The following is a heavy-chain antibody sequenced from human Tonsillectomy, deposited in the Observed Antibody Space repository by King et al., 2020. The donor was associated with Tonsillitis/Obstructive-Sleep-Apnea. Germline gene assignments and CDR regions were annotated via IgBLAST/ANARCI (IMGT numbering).Heavy chain of an antibody. J-gene: IGHJ5*02. D-gene: IGHD3-10*01. CDR3: ARDRDWFDP. V-gene: IGHV3-11*06. CDR1: GFTFSDYY. CDR2: ISTSSSYT. Sequence: VQLVESGGGLVKPGGSLRLSCAASGFTFSDYYMSWIRQAPGKGLEWVSYISTSSSYTNYADSVKGRFTISRDNAKNSLYLQMNRLRVEETAVYYSARDRDWFDPWGQGTLVTVSS.